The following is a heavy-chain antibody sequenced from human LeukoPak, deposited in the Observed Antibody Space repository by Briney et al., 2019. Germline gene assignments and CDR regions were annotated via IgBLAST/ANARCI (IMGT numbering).Heavy chain of an antibody. J-gene: IGHJ4*02. CDR2: IYYSGST. CDR1: GGSNSSSSYY. D-gene: IGHD7-27*01. V-gene: IGHV4-31*03. Sequence: SETLSLTCTVSGGSNSSSSYYWGWIRQPPGKGLEWIGYIYYSGSTYYNPSLKSRVTISVDTSKNQFSLKLSSVTAADTAVYYCARDAPSATGELDYWGQGTLVTVSS. CDR3: ARDAPSATGELDY.